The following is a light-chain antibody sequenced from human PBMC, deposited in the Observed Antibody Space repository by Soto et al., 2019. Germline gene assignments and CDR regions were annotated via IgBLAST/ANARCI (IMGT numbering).Light chain of an antibody. V-gene: IGKV1-5*01. CDR3: QQYYDSPLT. J-gene: IGKJ5*01. CDR1: QNINSW. CDR2: DAS. Sequence: DIRMAESPSALSASVGDRVTITCRASQNINSWLAWYQQKPGKAPNLLIYDASTLESGVPSRFSGSGSGTEFTLTISSVQAEDVAVYYCQQYYDSPLTFVQGTRLEI.